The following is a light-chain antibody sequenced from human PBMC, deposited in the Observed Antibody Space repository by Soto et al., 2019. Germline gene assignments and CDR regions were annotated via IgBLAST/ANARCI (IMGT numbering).Light chain of an antibody. V-gene: IGKV1-5*03. J-gene: IGKJ5*01. CDR3: QQSYSSIT. CDR1: QTISNW. CDR2: KAS. Sequence: DIQMTQSPSTLSRSVGDRITITCRASQTISNWLAWYQQKPGKAPKLLIYKASTLKSGVPSRFSGSGSGTDFTLTISSLQPEDFATYYCQQSYSSITFGQGTRLEIK.